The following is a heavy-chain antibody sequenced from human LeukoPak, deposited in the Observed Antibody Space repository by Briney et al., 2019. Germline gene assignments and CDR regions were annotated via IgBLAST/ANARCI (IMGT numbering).Heavy chain of an antibody. J-gene: IGHJ4*02. CDR2: IHYSGST. CDR1: SGSINRYY. Sequence: SETRSLTSTVSSGSINRYYWSWIRQPPGKVLEWIGYIHYSGSTNYNPSLKGRVTMSVATSKTQFSLNLSSVTAADTAVYYCASDSVSYYFDYWGQGTLVTVSS. D-gene: IGHD3-10*01. V-gene: IGHV4-59*01. CDR3: ASDSVSYYFDY.